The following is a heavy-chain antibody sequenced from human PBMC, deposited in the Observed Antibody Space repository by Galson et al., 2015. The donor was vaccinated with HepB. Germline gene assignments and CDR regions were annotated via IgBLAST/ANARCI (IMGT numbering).Heavy chain of an antibody. Sequence: PALVKPTQTLTLTCTFSVFSLSTSGMCVSWIRQPPGKALEWLALIDWDDDKYYSTSLKTRLTISKDTSKNQVVLTMTNMDPVDTATYYCARIRSSITIFGVTPDWYFDLWGRGTLVTVSS. V-gene: IGHV2-70*01. J-gene: IGHJ2*01. D-gene: IGHD3-3*01. CDR3: ARIRSSITIFGVTPDWYFDL. CDR2: IDWDDDK. CDR1: VFSLSTSGMC.